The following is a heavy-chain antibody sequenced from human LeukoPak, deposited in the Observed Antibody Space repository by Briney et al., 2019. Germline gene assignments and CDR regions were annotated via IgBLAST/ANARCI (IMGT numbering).Heavy chain of an antibody. V-gene: IGHV4-34*08. CDR1: GFTFSSYW. CDR3: ATSSSWFIDP. J-gene: IGHJ5*02. D-gene: IGHD6-13*01. CDR2: INHSGST. Sequence: GSLRLSCAASGFTFSSYWMSWIRQPPGKGLKWIGEINHSGSTNYNPSLKSRVTISVDTSKNQFSLKLSSVTAADTAVYYCATSSSWFIDPWGQGTLVTVSS.